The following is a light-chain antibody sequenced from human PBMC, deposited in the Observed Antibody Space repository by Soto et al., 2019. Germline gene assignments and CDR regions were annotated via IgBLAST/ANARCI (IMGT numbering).Light chain of an antibody. CDR3: QQYNSYKT. Sequence: DIPMTQSPSTLSASVGDRVTITCRASQTIRNQLAWYQQKPGKAPKVLIYDSSSLESGVPSRFSGSGSGTEFTLTISSLQRDDFATYYCQQYNSYKTFDQGTKVEIK. CDR2: DSS. V-gene: IGKV1-5*01. CDR1: QTIRNQ. J-gene: IGKJ1*01.